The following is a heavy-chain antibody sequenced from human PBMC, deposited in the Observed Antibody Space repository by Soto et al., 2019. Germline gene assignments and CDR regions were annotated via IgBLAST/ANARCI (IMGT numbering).Heavy chain of an antibody. Sequence: QVQLQESGPGLVKPSGTLSLTCAVSGGSISSSNWWXXVXXXXXXGLEWIGEIYHSGSTNYNPSLKSRVTISVDKSKNQFSLKLSSVTAADTAVYYCARDNGGPFPDTEWGQGTLVTVSS. CDR3: ARDNGGPFPDTE. CDR1: GGSISSSNW. CDR2: IYHSGST. D-gene: IGHD4-17*01. J-gene: IGHJ4*02. V-gene: IGHV4-4*02.